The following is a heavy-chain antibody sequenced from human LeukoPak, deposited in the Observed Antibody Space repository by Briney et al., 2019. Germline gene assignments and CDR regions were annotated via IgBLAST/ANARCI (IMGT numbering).Heavy chain of an antibody. Sequence: GGSLRLSCAASGFTFSSYAMSWVRQAPGKGLEWVSAISGSGGSTYYADSVKGRFTISRDNFKNTLSLQMNGLRVEDTALYYCVNSGFDPWGQGTLVTVSS. V-gene: IGHV3-23*01. J-gene: IGHJ5*02. D-gene: IGHD3-10*01. CDR1: GFTFSSYA. CDR2: ISGSGGST. CDR3: VNSGFDP.